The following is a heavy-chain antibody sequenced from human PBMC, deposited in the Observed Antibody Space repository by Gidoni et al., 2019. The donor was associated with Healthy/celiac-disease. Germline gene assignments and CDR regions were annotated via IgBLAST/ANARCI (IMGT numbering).Heavy chain of an antibody. V-gene: IGHV4-34*01. D-gene: IGHD6-19*01. CDR3: ARAKQWLVPWFDP. CDR2: INHSGST. J-gene: IGHJ5*02. Sequence: QVQLQQWGAGLLKPSETLSLTCAVYGGSFSGYYWSWIRQPPGKGLEWIGKINHSGSTNYNPSLKSRVTISVDTSKNQFSLKLSSVTAADTAVYYCARAKQWLVPWFDPWGQGTLVTVSS. CDR1: GGSFSGYY.